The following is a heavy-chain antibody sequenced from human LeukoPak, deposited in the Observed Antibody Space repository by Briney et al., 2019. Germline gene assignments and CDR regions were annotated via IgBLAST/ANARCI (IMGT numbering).Heavy chain of an antibody. CDR3: CSSWLALDAFDI. D-gene: IGHD6-13*01. Sequence: ASVKDSCKVSGYTLTELSMHWVRQAPGKGLEWMGGFDPEDGETIYAQKFQGRVTMTEDTSTDTAYMELSSLRSEDTAVYYCCSSWLALDAFDIWGQGTMVTVSS. V-gene: IGHV1-24*01. CDR1: GYTLTELS. CDR2: FDPEDGET. J-gene: IGHJ3*02.